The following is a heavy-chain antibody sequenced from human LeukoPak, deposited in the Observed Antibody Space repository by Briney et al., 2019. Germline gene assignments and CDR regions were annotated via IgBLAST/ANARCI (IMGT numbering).Heavy chain of an antibody. J-gene: IGHJ5*02. CDR3: ARGGSYYGDYSWFDP. CDR2: IYYSGST. D-gene: IGHD4-17*01. Sequence: PSETLSLTCTVSGGSISSGGYYWSWIRQHPGKGLEWIGYIYYSGSTYYNPSLKSRVTISVDTSKNQFSLKLSSVTAADTAVYYCARGGSYYGDYSWFDPWGQGTLVTVSS. CDR1: GGSISSGGYY. V-gene: IGHV4-31*03.